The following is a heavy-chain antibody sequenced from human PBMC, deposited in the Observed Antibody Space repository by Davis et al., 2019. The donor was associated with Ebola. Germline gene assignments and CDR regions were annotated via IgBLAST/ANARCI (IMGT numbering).Heavy chain of an antibody. D-gene: IGHD2-21*02. V-gene: IGHV1-2*02. J-gene: IGHJ4*02. CDR1: GYTFSGYF. Sequence: ASVKVSCKASGYTFSGYFIHWVRRAPGQGLEWMGWINPSTGGTSFAQKFQGRVNMTRDTSIDTVHMELSSLRSDDTAISFCARFVTRTYYFDCWGQGTLVSVSS. CDR3: ARFVTRTYYFDC. CDR2: INPSTGGT.